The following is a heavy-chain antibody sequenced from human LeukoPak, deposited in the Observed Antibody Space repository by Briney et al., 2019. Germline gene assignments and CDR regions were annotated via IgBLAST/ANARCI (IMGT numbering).Heavy chain of an antibody. V-gene: IGHV3-13*01. Sequence: SGGSLRLSCAASGFTFSSYDMHWVRQATGKGLEWVSAIGTAGDTYYPGSVKGRFTISRENAKNSLYLQMNSLRAGDTAVYYCARALLDIVGTNNWFDPWGQGTLVTVSS. CDR1: GFTFSSYD. J-gene: IGHJ5*02. CDR3: ARALLDIVGTNNWFDP. D-gene: IGHD1-26*01. CDR2: IGTAGDT.